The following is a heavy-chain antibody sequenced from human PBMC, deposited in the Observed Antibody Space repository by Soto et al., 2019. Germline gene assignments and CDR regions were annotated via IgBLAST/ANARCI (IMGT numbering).Heavy chain of an antibody. D-gene: IGHD2-2*01. CDR3: TTARERLVPAIDAIDI. J-gene: IGHJ3*02. CDR2: INSDGSTR. V-gene: IGHV3-74*01. CDR1: GFTFSNYW. Sequence: PGGSLRLSCVASGFTFSNYWMHWVRQAPGKGLVWVSRINSDGSTRSYAESVKGRFTISRDNVKNTLYLQMNSLRAEDTAVYYCTTARERLVPAIDAIDIWGQGTMVTVSS.